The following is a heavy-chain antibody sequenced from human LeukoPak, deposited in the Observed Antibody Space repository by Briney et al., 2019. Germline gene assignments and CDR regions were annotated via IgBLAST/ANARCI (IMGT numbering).Heavy chain of an antibody. J-gene: IGHJ4*02. CDR2: IHSDGTIT. Sequence: PGGSLRLSCAASGFTFSTYWMHWAREAPGKGLVWVSRIHSDGTITSYADSVKGRFTISRDNAKNTLFLQMNSLRAEDTAVYYRARDPDGNSLLDYWGQGTLVTVSS. V-gene: IGHV3-74*01. D-gene: IGHD5-24*01. CDR1: GFTFSTYW. CDR3: ARDPDGNSLLDY.